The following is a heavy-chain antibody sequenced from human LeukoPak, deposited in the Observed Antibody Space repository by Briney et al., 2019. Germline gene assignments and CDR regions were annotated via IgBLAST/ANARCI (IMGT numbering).Heavy chain of an antibody. CDR3: AKDGSYYDSSGYYSSPPFDY. CDR2: TSSSDAGT. Sequence: GGSLRLSCAVSGFPLSSYAMSWVRQAPGKGLEWVSATSSSDAGTYYADSVRGRFTISRDNSKNTLYLQMNSLRAEDTAVYYCAKDGSYYDSSGYYSSPPFDYWGQGTLVIVSS. D-gene: IGHD3-22*01. V-gene: IGHV3-23*01. J-gene: IGHJ4*02. CDR1: GFPLSSYA.